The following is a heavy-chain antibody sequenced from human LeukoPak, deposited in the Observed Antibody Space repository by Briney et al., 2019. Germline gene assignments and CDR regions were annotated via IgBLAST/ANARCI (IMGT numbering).Heavy chain of an antibody. V-gene: IGHV4-59*11. CDR1: GDSINNHY. Sequence: SSETLSLTCTVSGDSINNHYWNWLRQPLGKGLEWIGYISYSGKTNYIPSLKSRVTISLETSEIQFSLKLSSVTAADTALYYCAIGRDGYMRSPNLIEYWGQGSLVTVSS. D-gene: IGHD5-24*01. J-gene: IGHJ4*02. CDR2: ISYSGKT. CDR3: AIGRDGYMRSPNLIEY.